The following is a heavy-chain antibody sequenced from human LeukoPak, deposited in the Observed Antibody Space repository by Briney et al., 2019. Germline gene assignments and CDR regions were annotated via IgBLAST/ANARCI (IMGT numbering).Heavy chain of an antibody. Sequence: PGGSLRLSCAASGFTFSSYAMSWVRRAPGKGLEWVSAISGSGGSTYYADSVKGRFTISRDNAKNSLYLQMNSLRAEDTAVYYCARIDRYNWFDPWGQGTLVTVSS. CDR3: ARIDRYNWFDP. J-gene: IGHJ5*02. V-gene: IGHV3-23*01. CDR2: ISGSGGST. CDR1: GFTFSSYA. D-gene: IGHD2/OR15-2a*01.